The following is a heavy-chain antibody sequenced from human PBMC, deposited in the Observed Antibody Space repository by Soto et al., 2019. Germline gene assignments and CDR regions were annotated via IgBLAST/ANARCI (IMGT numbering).Heavy chain of an antibody. CDR1: GFTFSGYA. CDR2: LSGSGGT. J-gene: IGHJ4*02. Sequence: GGSLRLSCAVSGFTFSGYAMSWVRQAPGKGLDWDSGLSGSGGTLYADSVKGRFTISRDNSKNTLYLQMNSLRAEDAAIYYCAKEKDYDYSWRSSRYTSDYWGQGTLVNVSS. CDR3: AKEKDYDYSWRSSRYTSDY. V-gene: IGHV3-23*01. D-gene: IGHD3-16*02.